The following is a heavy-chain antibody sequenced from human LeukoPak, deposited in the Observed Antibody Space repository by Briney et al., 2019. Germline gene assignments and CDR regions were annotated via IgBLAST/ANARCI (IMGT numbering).Heavy chain of an antibody. J-gene: IGHJ4*02. Sequence: ASVKVSCKASGYTFTGYYMHWVRQAPGQGLEWMGIINPSGGSTSYAQKFQGRVTMTRDMSTSTVYMELSSLRSEDTAVYYCARGTPGNRDFDYWGQGTLVTVSS. CDR1: GYTFTGYY. CDR2: INPSGGST. CDR3: ARGTPGNRDFDY. D-gene: IGHD2-2*01. V-gene: IGHV1-46*01.